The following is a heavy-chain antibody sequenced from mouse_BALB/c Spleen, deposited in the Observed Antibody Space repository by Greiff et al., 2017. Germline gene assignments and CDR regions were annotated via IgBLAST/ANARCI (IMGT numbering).Heavy chain of an antibody. CDR2: ISYSGST. CDR3: ASNDGSSFAY. J-gene: IGHJ3*01. Sequence: DVQLQESGPGLVKPSQSLSLTCTVTGYSITSDYAWYWIRQYPGNKLEWMGYISYSGSTSYNPSLNSRISITRDTSKNQYFLQLNSVTTEDTATYCCASNDGSSFAYWGQGTLVTVSA. CDR1: GYSITSDYA. V-gene: IGHV3-2*02. D-gene: IGHD1-1*01.